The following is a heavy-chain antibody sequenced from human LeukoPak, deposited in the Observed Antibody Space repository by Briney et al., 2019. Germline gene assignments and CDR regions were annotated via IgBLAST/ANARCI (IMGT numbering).Heavy chain of an antibody. Sequence: SVKVSCKAFGGTFSSHAISWVRQAPGQGLEWMGGTIPIFGTANYAQKFQGRVTITADESTSTAYMELSSLRSEDTAVYYCARVWRGDYDSSGYYYGGAHYYMNVWGKGTTVTVSS. V-gene: IGHV1-69*13. D-gene: IGHD3-22*01. J-gene: IGHJ6*03. CDR2: TIPIFGTA. CDR1: GGTFSSHA. CDR3: ARVWRGDYDSSGYYYGGAHYYMNV.